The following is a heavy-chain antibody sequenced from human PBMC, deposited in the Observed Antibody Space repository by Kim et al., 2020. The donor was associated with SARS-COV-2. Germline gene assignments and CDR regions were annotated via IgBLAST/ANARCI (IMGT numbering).Heavy chain of an antibody. CDR3: ARVPAAGWFDP. J-gene: IGHJ5*02. Sequence: ANYAQKVQGRVTITADESTSTAYMELSSLRSEDTAVYYCARVPAAGWFDPWGQGTLVTVSS. CDR2: A. D-gene: IGHD2-2*01. V-gene: IGHV1-69*01.